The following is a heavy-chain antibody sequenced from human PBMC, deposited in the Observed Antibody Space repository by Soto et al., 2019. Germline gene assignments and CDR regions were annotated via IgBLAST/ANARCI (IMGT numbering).Heavy chain of an antibody. Sequence: QVRLQESGPGLVKPSQTLSLTCTVSGGFISTGDYCWSWIRQPPGKGLEWIGFIYYSGGTYYNPSLKSRVTISIDTPKKQFSLQLSSLTAADTAVYYCARAMWTVSPPYFDFWGLGTLVTVSS. CDR1: GGFISTGDYC. CDR2: IYYSGGT. V-gene: IGHV4-30-4*01. CDR3: ARAMWTVSPPYFDF. J-gene: IGHJ4*02. D-gene: IGHD2-21*01.